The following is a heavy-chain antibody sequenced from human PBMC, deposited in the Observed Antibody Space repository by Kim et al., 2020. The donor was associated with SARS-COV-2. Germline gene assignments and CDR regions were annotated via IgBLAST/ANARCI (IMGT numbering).Heavy chain of an antibody. V-gene: IGHV3-9*01. CDR2: ISWNSGSI. Sequence: GGSLRLSCAASGFTFDDYAMHWVRQAPGKGLEWVSGISWNSGSIGYADSVKGRFTISRDNAKNSLYLQMNSLRAEDTALYYCAKWALRTAFDIWGQGTMVTVSS. CDR1: GFTFDDYA. CDR3: AKWALRTAFDI. J-gene: IGHJ3*02.